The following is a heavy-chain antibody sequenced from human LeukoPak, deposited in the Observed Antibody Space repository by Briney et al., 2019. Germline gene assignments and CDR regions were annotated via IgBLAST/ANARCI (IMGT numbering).Heavy chain of an antibody. CDR1: GFTFSSYG. J-gene: IGHJ6*03. Sequence: GGSLRLSCAASGFTFSSYGMHWVRQAPGKGLEWVAVIWYDGSNKYYADSVKGRFTISRDNSRNTLYLQMNSLRAEDTAVYYCAKAGTRDYYYMDVWGKGTTVTVSS. V-gene: IGHV3-33*06. CDR2: IWYDGSNK. CDR3: AKAGTRDYYYMDV.